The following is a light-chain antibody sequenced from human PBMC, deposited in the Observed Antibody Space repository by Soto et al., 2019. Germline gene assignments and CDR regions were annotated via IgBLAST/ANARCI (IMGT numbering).Light chain of an antibody. V-gene: IGKV1-5*03. CDR1: QSISSW. Sequence: DIQMTQSPSTLSASVGDRVTITCRASQSISSWLAWYQQKPGKAPKLLIYKASSLGSGVPSRFSGSGSGTEFTLTISSLQPDDFATYYYQQYNSYSKTFGQGTKVEIK. J-gene: IGKJ1*01. CDR2: KAS. CDR3: QQYNSYSKT.